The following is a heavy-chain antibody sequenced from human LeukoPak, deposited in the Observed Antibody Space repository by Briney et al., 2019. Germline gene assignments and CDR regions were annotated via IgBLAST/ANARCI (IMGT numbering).Heavy chain of an antibody. CDR2: INPNSGGT. Sequence: ASVKVSCKASGYTFTGYYMHWVRQAPGQGLEWIGWINPNSGGTNYAQKFQGRVTVTRDASISTAYMELSRLRSDDTAVYYCARDRGYQLLLRGPEFDPWGQGTLVTVSS. V-gene: IGHV1-2*02. CDR3: ARDRGYQLLLRGPEFDP. D-gene: IGHD2-2*01. J-gene: IGHJ5*02. CDR1: GYTFTGYY.